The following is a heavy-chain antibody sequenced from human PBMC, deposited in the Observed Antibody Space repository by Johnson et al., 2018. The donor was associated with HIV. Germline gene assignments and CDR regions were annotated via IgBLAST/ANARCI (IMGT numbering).Heavy chain of an antibody. V-gene: IGHV3-30*02. CDR3: AKGAPVVVVAAPDAFDI. Sequence: VQLVESGGGVVQPGGSLRLSCAASGFTFSSYGMHWVRQAPGKGLEWVAFIRYDGSNKYYADSVKGRFTISRDNSKNTLYLQMNSLRAEDTAVYYCAKGAPVVVVAAPDAFDIWGQGTMVTVSS. CDR1: GFTFSSYG. CDR2: IRYDGSNK. J-gene: IGHJ3*02. D-gene: IGHD2-15*01.